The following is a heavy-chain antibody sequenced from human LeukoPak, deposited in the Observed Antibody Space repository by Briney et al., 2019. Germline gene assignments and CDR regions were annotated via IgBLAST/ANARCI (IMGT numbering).Heavy chain of an antibody. CDR3: ARGYGRGYSYGRYFDY. Sequence: ASVKVSCKASGYTFTGYYMHWVRQAPGQGLEWMGWINPNSGGTNYAQKFQGRVTMTRDTSISTAYMELSRLSSVTAADTAVYYCARGYGRGYSYGRYFDYWGQGTLVTVSS. CDR1: GYTFTGYY. J-gene: IGHJ4*02. D-gene: IGHD5-18*01. CDR2: INPNSGGT. V-gene: IGHV1-2*02.